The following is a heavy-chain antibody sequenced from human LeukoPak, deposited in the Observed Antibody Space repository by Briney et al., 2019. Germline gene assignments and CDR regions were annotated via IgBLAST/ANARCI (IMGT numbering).Heavy chain of an antibody. CDR2: TYYRSKWYF. CDR1: GDSVSRNTAG. CDR3: ARGTKILAVVVPAGYYYYYMDV. J-gene: IGHJ6*03. Sequence: SQTLSLTCAISGDSVSRNTAGWNWIRQSPSRGLEWLGRTYYRSKWYFDFAPSVRNRITINPDTSKNQFSLQLNSVTPEDTAVYYCARGTKILAVVVPAGYYYYYMDVWGKGTTVTISS. D-gene: IGHD2-2*01. V-gene: IGHV6-1*01.